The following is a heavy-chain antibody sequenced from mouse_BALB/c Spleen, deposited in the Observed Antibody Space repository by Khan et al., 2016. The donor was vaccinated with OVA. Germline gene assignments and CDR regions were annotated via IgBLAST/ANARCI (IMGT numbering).Heavy chain of an antibody. V-gene: IGHV3-2*02. CDR2: ISSTGST. Sequence: VQLKESGPGLVKPSQSLSLTCTVTGYPITSDYAWNWIRQFPGNKLEWMGYISSTGSTSYNPSLKSRISITRDTSKNQFFLQLKSVTTEDTSTYYCARSLYYSYGYALDCWGRGTSVTVSS. CDR3: ARSLYYSYGYALDC. J-gene: IGHJ4*01. D-gene: IGHD2-14*01. CDR1: GYPITSDYA.